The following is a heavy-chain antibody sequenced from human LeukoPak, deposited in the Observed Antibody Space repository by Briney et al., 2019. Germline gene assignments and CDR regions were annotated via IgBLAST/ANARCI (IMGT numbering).Heavy chain of an antibody. CDR1: GGSISSYY. J-gene: IGHJ6*03. Sequence: PSKTMSLTCTVSGGSISSYYWSWIRQPAGKGLEWIGRIFTSGITHYNPSLKSRVTMSVDTSKNQFSLRLSSVTAADTAVYFCARVFDKDVWGKGTTVTVSS. D-gene: IGHD2-21*01. V-gene: IGHV4-4*07. CDR3: ARVFDKDV. CDR2: IFTSGIT.